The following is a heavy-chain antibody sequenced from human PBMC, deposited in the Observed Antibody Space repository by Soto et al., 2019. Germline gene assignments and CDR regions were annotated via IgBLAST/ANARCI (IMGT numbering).Heavy chain of an antibody. Sequence: SETLSLTCTVSGGSISSSSYYWGWIRQPPGKGLEWIGSIYYSGSTYYNPSLKSRVTISVDTSKNQFSLKLSSVTAADTAVYYCAIHYDILTGYRYYFDYWGQGTLVTVSS. CDR1: GGSISSSSYY. J-gene: IGHJ4*02. D-gene: IGHD3-9*01. CDR2: IYYSGST. V-gene: IGHV4-39*01. CDR3: AIHYDILTGYRYYFDY.